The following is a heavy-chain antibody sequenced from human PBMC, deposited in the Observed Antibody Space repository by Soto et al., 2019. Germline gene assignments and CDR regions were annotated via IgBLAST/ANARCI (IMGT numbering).Heavy chain of an antibody. CDR2: ISGRGGST. V-gene: IGHV3-23*01. CDR1: GFTFSSYA. CDR3: AKGRVSSGWPFDP. D-gene: IGHD6-19*01. Sequence: EVQLLESGGGLVQPGGSLRLSCAASGFTFSSYAMNWVRQTPGKGLEWVSAISGRGGSTYYADSVKGRFTISRDNSKNPRYRQMNGLRAEDTAVYYCAKGRVSSGWPFDPWGQGTLVTVSS. J-gene: IGHJ5*02.